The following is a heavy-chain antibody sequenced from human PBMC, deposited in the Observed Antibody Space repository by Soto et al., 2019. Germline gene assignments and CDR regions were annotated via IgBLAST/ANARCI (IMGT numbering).Heavy chain of an antibody. D-gene: IGHD2-2*01. CDR2: IYYSGST. J-gene: IGHJ5*02. CDR1: GGSISSSSYY. V-gene: IGHV4-30-4*08. Sequence: PSETLSLTCTVSGGSISSSSYYWGWIRQPPGKGLEWIGYIYYSGSTYYNPSLKSRVTISVDTSKNQFSLKLSSVTAADTAVYYCARDRGYCISTSCRFDPWGQGTLVTVSS. CDR3: ARDRGYCISTSCRFDP.